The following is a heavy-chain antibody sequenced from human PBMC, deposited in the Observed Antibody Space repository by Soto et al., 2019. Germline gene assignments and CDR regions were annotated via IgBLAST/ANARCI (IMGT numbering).Heavy chain of an antibody. CDR2: IYYSGST. J-gene: IGHJ5*02. V-gene: IGHV4-39*01. D-gene: IGHD3-10*01. Sequence: PSETLSLTCTVSGGSISSSSYYWGWIRQPPGKGLEWIGSIYYSGSTYYNPSLKSRVTISVDTSKNQFSLKLSSVTAADTAVYYCARLPSHYYGSGKGWFDPWGQGTLVTVSS. CDR1: GGSISSSSYY. CDR3: ARLPSHYYGSGKGWFDP.